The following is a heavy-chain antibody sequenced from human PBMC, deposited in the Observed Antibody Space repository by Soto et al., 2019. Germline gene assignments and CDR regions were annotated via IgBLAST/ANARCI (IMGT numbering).Heavy chain of an antibody. CDR2: ISSSGSTI. CDR1: GFTFSDYY. CDR3: ASGDTYYDFWSGPNPFDY. V-gene: IGHV3-11*01. Sequence: QVQLVESGGGLVKPGGALRLSCAASGFTFSDYYMSWIRQAPGKGLEWVSYISSSGSTIYYADSVKGRFTISRDNAKNSLYLQMNSLRAEDTAVYYCASGDTYYDFWSGPNPFDYWGQGTLVTVSS. J-gene: IGHJ4*02. D-gene: IGHD3-3*01.